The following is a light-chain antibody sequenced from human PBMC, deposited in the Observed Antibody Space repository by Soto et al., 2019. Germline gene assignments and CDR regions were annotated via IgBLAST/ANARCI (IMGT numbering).Light chain of an antibody. J-gene: IGLJ1*01. Sequence: QSALTQPASVSGSPGQSITISCTGTSSDVGSYNLVSWYQQHPGKAPKLMIYEVSKRPSGVSNRFSCSKSGTTASLTISGLQAEDEADYYCCSYAGSSTPLIFGTGTKLTVL. V-gene: IGLV2-23*02. CDR1: SSDVGSYNL. CDR2: EVS. CDR3: CSYAGSSTPLI.